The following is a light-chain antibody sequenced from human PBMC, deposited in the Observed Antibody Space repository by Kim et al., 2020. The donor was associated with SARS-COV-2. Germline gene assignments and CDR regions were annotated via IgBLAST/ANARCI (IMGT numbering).Light chain of an antibody. CDR2: TAS. Sequence: DIQMTQSPSSLSASVGDRVTITCRASQDISRYLNWYQQKPGKAPKLLIYTASSLQSGIPSRFTGSGSETDFTLTISSLEPEDFATYYCQQTYSDSRAFGQGTKVDIK. J-gene: IGKJ1*01. CDR3: QQTYSDSRA. CDR1: QDISRY. V-gene: IGKV1-39*01.